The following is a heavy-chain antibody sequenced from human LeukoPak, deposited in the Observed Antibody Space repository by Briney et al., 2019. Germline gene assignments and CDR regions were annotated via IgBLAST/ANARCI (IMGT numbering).Heavy chain of an antibody. Sequence: QPGGSLRLSCAASGFTFSSYWMHWVRQAPGKGLVWVSCINSDGSSTSYADSVKGRFTISRDNAKNTLYLQMNSLRAEDTAVYYCARGARIFGVVGFDYWGQGTLVTVSS. J-gene: IGHJ4*02. CDR3: ARGARIFGVVGFDY. V-gene: IGHV3-74*01. CDR2: INSDGSST. D-gene: IGHD3-3*01. CDR1: GFTFSSYW.